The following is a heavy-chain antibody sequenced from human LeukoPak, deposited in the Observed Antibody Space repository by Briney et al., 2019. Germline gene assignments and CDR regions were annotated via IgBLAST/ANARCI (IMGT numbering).Heavy chain of an antibody. CDR2: ISSSGGII. V-gene: IGHV3-11*01. D-gene: IGHD2-15*01. J-gene: IGHJ3*02. CDR3: ATTALGYCSGGSCSSPDAFDI. Sequence: PGGSLRLSCAASGFTFSDYYMSWIRQAPGKGLEWVSYISSSGGIIYYAESVKGRFTISRDNAKNSLYLQMNSLRAEDTAVYYCATTALGYCSGGSCSSPDAFDIWAKGQWSPSLQ. CDR1: GFTFSDYY.